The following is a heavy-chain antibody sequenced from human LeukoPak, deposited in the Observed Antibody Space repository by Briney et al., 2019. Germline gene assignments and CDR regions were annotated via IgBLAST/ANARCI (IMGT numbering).Heavy chain of an antibody. CDR3: AKDSRGFYVRVFDY. J-gene: IGHJ4*02. CDR2: ISASGSAT. D-gene: IGHD3-10*02. V-gene: IGHV3-23*01. Sequence: GGSLRLSCAASGFIFSNYGMNWVRQAPGKGLEWVAAISASGSATSYADSVRGRFTISRDNSKNTLYLQMNSLGAEDTAMYYCAKDSRGFYVRVFDYWGQGILVTVSS. CDR1: GFIFSNYG.